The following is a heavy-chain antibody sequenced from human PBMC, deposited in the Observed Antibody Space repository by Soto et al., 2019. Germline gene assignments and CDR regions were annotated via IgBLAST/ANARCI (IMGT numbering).Heavy chain of an antibody. V-gene: IGHV1-18*01. D-gene: IGHD3-16*02. CDR1: GYTFSYFG. Sequence: QVQMVQSGAEVKKPGASLKVSCQASGYTFSYFGISWVRLAPGQGLEWMGWISGHNGETKYAEKFQGRVTMTTDTSTSTVYMELRSLRIDDTAMYYCVRDRSVTVFGVVIAPFDYWGQGTPVTVSA. CDR2: ISGHNGET. CDR3: VRDRSVTVFGVVIAPFDY. J-gene: IGHJ4*02.